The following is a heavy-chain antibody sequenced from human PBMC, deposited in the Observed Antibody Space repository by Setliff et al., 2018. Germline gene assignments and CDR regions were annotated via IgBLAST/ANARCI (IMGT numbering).Heavy chain of an antibody. D-gene: IGHD5-18*01. J-gene: IGHJ4*02. CDR1: GGSISSSSYY. CDR2: INHSGST. CDR3: ARATATFNY. Sequence: PSETLSLTCTVSGGSISSSSYYWGWIRQPPGKGLEWIGEINHSGSTNYNPSLKSRVTISVDTSKNQFSLKLSSVTAADTAVYYCARATATFNYWGQGTLVTVS. V-gene: IGHV4-39*07.